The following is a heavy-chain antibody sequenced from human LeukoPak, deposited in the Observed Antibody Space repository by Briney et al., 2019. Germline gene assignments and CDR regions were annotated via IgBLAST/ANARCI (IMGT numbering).Heavy chain of an antibody. CDR1: GYTFTSYG. D-gene: IGHD3-10*01. CDR3: ARNSFTIIRDNDAFDI. Sequence: GASVKVSCKASGYTFTSYGISWVRQAPGQGLEWMGWISAYNGNTNYAQKLQGRVTMTTDTSTSTAYMELRSLRSDDTAVYYCARNSFTIIRDNDAFDIWGQGTMVTVSS. J-gene: IGHJ3*02. V-gene: IGHV1-18*01. CDR2: ISAYNGNT.